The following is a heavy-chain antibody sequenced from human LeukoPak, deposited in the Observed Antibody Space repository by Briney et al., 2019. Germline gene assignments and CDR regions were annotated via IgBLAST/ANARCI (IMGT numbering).Heavy chain of an antibody. D-gene: IGHD3-10*01. Sequence: GGSLRLSCAASGFTFSSYSMNWVRQAPGKGLEWVSYISSSSSTIYYADSVKGRFTISRDNAKNSLYLQMNSLRAEDTAVYYCARIDYGSGSYYKPDYWGQGTLVTVSS. J-gene: IGHJ4*02. CDR1: GFTFSSYS. V-gene: IGHV3-48*01. CDR3: ARIDYGSGSYYKPDY. CDR2: ISSSSSTI.